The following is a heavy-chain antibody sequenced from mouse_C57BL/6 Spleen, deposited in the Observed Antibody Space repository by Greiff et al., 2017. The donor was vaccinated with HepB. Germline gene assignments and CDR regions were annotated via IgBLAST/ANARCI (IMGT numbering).Heavy chain of an antibody. Sequence: DVQLVESGEGLVKPGGSLKLSCAASGFTFSSYAMSWVRQTPEKRLEWVACISSGGDYIYYAATVKGRFTISRDNARNTLYLQMSSLKSEDTAMYYCTRSLYDYDQAWFAYWGQGTLVTVSA. V-gene: IGHV5-9-1*02. CDR3: TRSLYDYDQAWFAY. D-gene: IGHD2-4*01. CDR2: ISSGGDYI. CDR1: GFTFSSYA. J-gene: IGHJ3*01.